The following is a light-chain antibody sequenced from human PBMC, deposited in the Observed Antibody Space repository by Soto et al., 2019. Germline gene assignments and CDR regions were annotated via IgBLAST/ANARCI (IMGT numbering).Light chain of an antibody. CDR2: VNGDGSH. CDR1: SGHNSYA. J-gene: IGLJ3*02. Sequence: QLVLTQSPSASASLGASVKLTCTLSSGHNSYAIAWHQQQPEKGPRYLMKVNGDGSHSKGDGIPDRFSGSSSGAERYLTISSLQSEDEADYYCQTWSTDIRVFGGGTKVTVL. V-gene: IGLV4-69*01. CDR3: QTWSTDIRV.